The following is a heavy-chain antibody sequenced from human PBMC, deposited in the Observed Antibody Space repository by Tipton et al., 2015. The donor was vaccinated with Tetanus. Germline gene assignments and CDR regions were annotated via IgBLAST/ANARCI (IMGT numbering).Heavy chain of an antibody. J-gene: IGHJ4*02. D-gene: IGHD6-13*01. V-gene: IGHV5-51*01. Sequence: EVQLVQSGAEVKKPGESLKISCKASGYSFTSYWIGWVRQMPGKGLEWMGIIYPDDSDTRYRPSFQGRVTISADKSISTAYLQWSSLKASDTGMYYWARAIAGMLPADWGQGTLVPVSS. CDR2: IYPDDSDT. CDR1: GYSFTSYW. CDR3: ARAIAGMLPAD.